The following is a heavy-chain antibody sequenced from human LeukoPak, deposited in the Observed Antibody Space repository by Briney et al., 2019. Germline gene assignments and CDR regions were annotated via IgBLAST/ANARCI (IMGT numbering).Heavy chain of an antibody. CDR3: ARAFGGYCSSTSCYGPQYYFDY. J-gene: IGHJ4*02. CDR1: GGSISSYY. D-gene: IGHD2-2*01. CDR2: IYYSGST. Sequence: SETLSLTCTVSGGSISSYYWSWIRQPPGKGLEWIGYIYYSGSTNYNPSLKSRVTISVDRSKNQFSLKLSSVTAADTAVYYCARAFGGYCSSTSCYGPQYYFDYWGQGTLVTVSS. V-gene: IGHV4-59*12.